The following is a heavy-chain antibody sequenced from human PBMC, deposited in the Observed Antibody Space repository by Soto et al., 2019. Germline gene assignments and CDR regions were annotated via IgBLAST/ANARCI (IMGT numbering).Heavy chain of an antibody. CDR3: ARDSIDYGDYGYYFDY. V-gene: IGHV3-30-3*01. J-gene: IGHJ4*02. CDR1: GFTFSSYA. CDR2: ISYDGSNK. Sequence: GGSLRLSCAASGFTFSSYAMHWVRQAPGKGLEWVAVISYDGSNKYYANSVKGRFTISRDNSKNTMYLQMNSLRAEDTAVYYCARDSIDYGDYGYYFDYWGQGTLVTVSS. D-gene: IGHD4-17*01.